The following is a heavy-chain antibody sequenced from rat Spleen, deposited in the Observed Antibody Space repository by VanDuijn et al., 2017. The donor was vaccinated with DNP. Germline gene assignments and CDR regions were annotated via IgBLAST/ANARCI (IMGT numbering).Heavy chain of an antibody. Sequence: EVKLVESGGGLVQPGRSLKLSCAASGFNFNDYWMGWVRQAPGKGLEWIGEINKDSRTIKYNQSLKDKFTISRDNAQNTLYLQMSKLGSEDTAIYYCAREDKGVDALSKGTSVTVSS. V-gene: IGHV4-2*01. CDR1: GFNFNDYW. J-gene: IGHJ4*01. CDR2: INKDSRTI. CDR3: AREDKGVDA. D-gene: IGHD2-2*01.